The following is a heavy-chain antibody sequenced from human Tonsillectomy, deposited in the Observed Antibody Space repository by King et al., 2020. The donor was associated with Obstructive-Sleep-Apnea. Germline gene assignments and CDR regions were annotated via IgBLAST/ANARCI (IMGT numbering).Heavy chain of an antibody. D-gene: IGHD2-2*01. CDR3: AKVSRDGGIGEVPSAKEYYYYYDDLDV. CDR2: LSGSDGST. J-gene: IGHJ6*02. Sequence: VQLVESGGGLVQPGGSLRLSCAVSGFTFRSYAMNWVRQAPGKGLEWVSTLSGSDGSTYYADSVKGRFTISRDNSKNTLYLQMNSLRVEDTAEYYCAKVSRDGGIGEVPSAKEYYYYYDDLDVWGQGTTVTVSS. CDR1: GFTFRSYA. V-gene: IGHV3-23*04.